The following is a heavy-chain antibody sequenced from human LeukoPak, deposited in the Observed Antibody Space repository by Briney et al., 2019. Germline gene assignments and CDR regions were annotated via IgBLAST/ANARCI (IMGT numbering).Heavy chain of an antibody. CDR3: ARDTHNIPMVTYYCCDLDV. D-gene: IGHD5-18*01. Sequence: GASVKVSCKASGYTFTGYYMHWVRQAPGQGLEWMGWINPNSGGTNYAQKFQGRVTMTRDTSISTAYMELSRLRSDDTAVYYCARDTHNIPMVTYYCCDLDVWGQGTTVTVSS. J-gene: IGHJ6*02. V-gene: IGHV1-2*02. CDR1: GYTFTGYY. CDR2: INPNSGGT.